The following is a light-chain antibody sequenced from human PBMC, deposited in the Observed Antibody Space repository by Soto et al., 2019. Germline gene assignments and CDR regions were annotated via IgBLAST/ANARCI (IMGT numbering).Light chain of an antibody. J-gene: IGLJ2*01. V-gene: IGLV3-1*01. CDR1: NLGSKY. CDR3: QAWDSSSVV. CDR2: QDN. Sequence: SYELTQPPSVSVSPGQTASITCSGHNLGSKYACWYQQRPGQSPVLVIYQDNKRPSGIPERFSGSNSGNTATLTISGTQTMDEAHYYCQAWDSSSVVFGGGTKVTVL.